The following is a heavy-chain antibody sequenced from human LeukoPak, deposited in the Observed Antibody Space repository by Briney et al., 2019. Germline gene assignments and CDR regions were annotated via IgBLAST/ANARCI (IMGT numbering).Heavy chain of an antibody. CDR3: ARGPSTTGTTVVFGI. CDR1: GYTFTSYG. V-gene: IGHV1-18*01. D-gene: IGHD1-1*01. J-gene: IGHJ3*02. CDR2: ISAYNGNT. Sequence: ASVKVSCKASGYTFTSYGISWVRQAPGQGLEWMGWISAYNGNTNYAQKLQGRVTMTTDTSTSTAYMELRSLRSDDTAVYYCARGPSTTGTTVVFGIWGQGTMVTVSS.